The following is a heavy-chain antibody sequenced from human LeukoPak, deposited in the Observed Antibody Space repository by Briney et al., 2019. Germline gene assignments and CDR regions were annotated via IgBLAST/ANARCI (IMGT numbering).Heavy chain of an antibody. CDR3: ARDYTEYPYGSGSYVFNA. CDR1: GYSISSGYY. J-gene: IGHJ5*02. V-gene: IGHV4-38-2*02. CDR2: IYHSGST. D-gene: IGHD3-10*01. Sequence: PSETLSLTCTVSGYSISSGYYWGWIRQPPGKGLEWIGSIYHSGSTYYNPSLKSRVTISVDTSKNQFSLKLSSVTAADTAVYYCARDYTEYPYGSGSYVFNAWGQGTLVTVSS.